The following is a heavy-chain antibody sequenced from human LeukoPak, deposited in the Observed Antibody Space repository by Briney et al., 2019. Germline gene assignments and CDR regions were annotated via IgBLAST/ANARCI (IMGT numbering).Heavy chain of an antibody. CDR3: ARDLRQGYCGGDCYFDY. D-gene: IGHD2-21*02. V-gene: IGHV3-7*01. Sequence: GGSLRLSCAASGFTFSSYWMSWVRQAPGKGLEWVANIKQDGSEKYYVGPVKGRFTISRDNAKNSLYLQMNSLRAEDTAVYYCARDLRQGYCGGDCYFDYWGQGTLVTVSS. CDR2: IKQDGSEK. J-gene: IGHJ4*02. CDR1: GFTFSSYW.